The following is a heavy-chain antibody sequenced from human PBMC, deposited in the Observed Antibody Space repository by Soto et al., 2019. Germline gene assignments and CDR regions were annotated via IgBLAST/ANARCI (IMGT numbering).Heavy chain of an antibody. CDR2: MNQDGSES. CDR3: ARLSTSAGRRDLSC. CDR1: GFSLSSYW. V-gene: IGHV3-7*01. J-gene: IGHJ4*02. Sequence: EVQLVESGGGLVQPGGSLRLSCAASGFSLSSYWMSWVRQAPGKGLEWVANMNQDGSESDYVGSVKGRFTFTRDNAKNSLYLKMNSLRAEDMAVYYCARLSTSAGRRDLSCWGQGTLVIVSS.